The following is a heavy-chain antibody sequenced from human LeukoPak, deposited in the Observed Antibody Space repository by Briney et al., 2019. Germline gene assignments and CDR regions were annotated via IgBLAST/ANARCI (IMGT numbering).Heavy chain of an antibody. CDR1: GFTVSSNF. V-gene: IGHV3-53*01. Sequence: GGSLRLSCEASGFTVSSNFMSWVRQAPGKGLEWVSLIYSGGDKYYSDSVSGRFTISRDNSKNTLYLQVNSLRAEDTAVYYCARESSGVEDYAFDIWGQGTMVTVSS. D-gene: IGHD5-24*01. J-gene: IGHJ3*02. CDR2: IYSGGDK. CDR3: ARESSGVEDYAFDI.